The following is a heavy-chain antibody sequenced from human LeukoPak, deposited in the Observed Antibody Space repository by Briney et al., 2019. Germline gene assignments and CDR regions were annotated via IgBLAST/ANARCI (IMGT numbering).Heavy chain of an antibody. V-gene: IGHV1-8*01. CDR2: MNPNSDNT. J-gene: IGHJ4*02. D-gene: IGHD1/OR15-1a*01. Sequence: ASVKVSCKASGYTFTSYDINWVRQATGQGLEWMGWMNPNSDNTGYAQKFQGRVTMTRNTSISTAYMELSSLRSEDTAVYYCARGPSPTNNPFDYWGQGTLVTVSS. CDR1: GYTFTSYD. CDR3: ARGPSPTNNPFDY.